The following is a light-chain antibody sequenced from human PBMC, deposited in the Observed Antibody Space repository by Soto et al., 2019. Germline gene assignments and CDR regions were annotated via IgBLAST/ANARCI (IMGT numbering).Light chain of an antibody. Sequence: QSVLTQPPSASGSPGQSVTISCTGTSSDLGDYDYVSWYQRHPGKAPKLMIYEVNKRPSGVPDRFSGSKSGNTASLTVTGLQAEDEADYYCSSYAGSNNLIFGGGTKVTVL. CDR1: SSDLGDYDY. J-gene: IGLJ2*01. CDR2: EVN. CDR3: SSYAGSNNLI. V-gene: IGLV2-8*01.